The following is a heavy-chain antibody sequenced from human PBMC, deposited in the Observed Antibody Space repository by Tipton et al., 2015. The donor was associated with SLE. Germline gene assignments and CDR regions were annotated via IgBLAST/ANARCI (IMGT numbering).Heavy chain of an antibody. V-gene: IGHV4-39*07. CDR3: ARDRLGGVIVTTFDY. CDR2: IYYSGST. Sequence: TLSLTCTVSGASVSSSVYSWGWIRQPPGKGLEWIGSIYYSGSTYYNPSLKSRVTISVDTSKNQFSLKLSSVTAADTAVYYCARDRLGGVIVTTFDYWGQGTLVTVSS. CDR1: GASVSSSVYS. J-gene: IGHJ4*02. D-gene: IGHD3-16*02.